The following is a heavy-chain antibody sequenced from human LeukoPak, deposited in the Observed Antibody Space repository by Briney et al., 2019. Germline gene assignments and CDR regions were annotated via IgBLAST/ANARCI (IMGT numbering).Heavy chain of an antibody. Sequence: ASVKVSCKASGYTFTGYYMHWVRQAPGQGLEWMGWINPNSGGTNYAQKFQGRVTMTRDTSISTAYMELSRLRSDDTAVYYCARDGLPYSSSWHDYWSQGTLVTVSS. CDR2: INPNSGGT. CDR3: ARDGLPYSSSWHDY. V-gene: IGHV1-2*02. D-gene: IGHD6-13*01. CDR1: GYTFTGYY. J-gene: IGHJ4*02.